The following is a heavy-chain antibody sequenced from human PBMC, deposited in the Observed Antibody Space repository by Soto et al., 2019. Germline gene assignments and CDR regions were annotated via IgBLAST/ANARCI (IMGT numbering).Heavy chain of an antibody. D-gene: IGHD3-22*01. CDR1: GYTFTGYY. Sequence: ASVKVSCKASGYTFTGYYMHWVRQAKKKKKKKMGWINPNSGGTNYAQKFQGWVTMTRDTSISTAYMELSRLRSDDTAVYYCAQPLYYYASSAYPSGQRTLVTGYS. CDR3: AQPLYYYASSAYP. CDR2: INPNSGGT. V-gene: IGHV1-2*04. J-gene: IGHJ5*02.